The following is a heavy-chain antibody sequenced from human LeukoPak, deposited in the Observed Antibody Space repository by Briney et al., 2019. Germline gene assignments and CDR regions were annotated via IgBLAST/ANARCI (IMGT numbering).Heavy chain of an antibody. Sequence: ASVKVSCKAAGFAFTSYGISSVRQAPGQGLEWMGGIIPIFGTANYAQKFQGRVTITTDESTSTAYMELSSLRSEDTAVYYCARAVGAEFDYWGQGILVTVSS. CDR1: GFAFTSYG. V-gene: IGHV1-69*05. CDR3: ARAVGAEFDY. CDR2: IIPIFGTA. J-gene: IGHJ4*02. D-gene: IGHD1-26*01.